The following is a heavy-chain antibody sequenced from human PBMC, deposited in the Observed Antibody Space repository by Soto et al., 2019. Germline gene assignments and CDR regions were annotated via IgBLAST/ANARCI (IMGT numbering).Heavy chain of an antibody. D-gene: IGHD2-2*01. CDR1: GFTFSSYS. Sequence: QPGGPLRLSYSASGFTFSSYSMHWVRQAPGKGLEWVALLSYDGSDKDYADSVKGRFTISRDNCRNTLFLQMNSLRAEDTAVYYCARADIVLVPAASFDYWGQGT. CDR3: ARADIVLVPAASFDY. CDR2: LSYDGSDK. V-gene: IGHV3-30-3*01. J-gene: IGHJ4*02.